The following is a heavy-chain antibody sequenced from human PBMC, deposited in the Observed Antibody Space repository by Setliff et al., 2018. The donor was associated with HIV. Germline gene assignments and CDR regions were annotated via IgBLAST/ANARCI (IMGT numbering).Heavy chain of an antibody. V-gene: IGHV4-30-2*06. CDR2: ISHTGKT. J-gene: IGHJ4*02. CDR1: GGSLRSGAYS. CDR3: ARGRSGDSDFDY. Sequence: LSLTCTVSGGSLRSGAYSWSWIRQSPGKSLEWIGYISHTGKTLYNPSLKSRVTMSVEGSRNQFSLKLTSLTGADTAVYYCARGRSGDSDFDYWGQGALVTVSS. D-gene: IGHD2-21*02.